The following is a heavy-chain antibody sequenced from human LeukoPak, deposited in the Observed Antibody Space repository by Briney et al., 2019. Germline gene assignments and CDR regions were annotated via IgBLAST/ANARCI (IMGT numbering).Heavy chain of an antibody. CDR3: ARDFTADSNGYYDF. J-gene: IGHJ4*02. V-gene: IGHV4-4*07. Sequence: SETLSLTCTVSSGSISGYYWNWFRQPAGKGLEWIGRIYSSGSTNYNPSLKSRVALSINKSRSHFSLKLSSVTAADSAMYYCARDFTADSNGYYDFWGQGTLVAVSS. CDR1: SGSISGYY. D-gene: IGHD3-22*01. CDR2: IYSSGST.